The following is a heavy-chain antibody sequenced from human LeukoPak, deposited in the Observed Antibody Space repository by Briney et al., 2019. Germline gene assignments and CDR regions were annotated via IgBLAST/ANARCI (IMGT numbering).Heavy chain of an antibody. CDR1: GYTFTGYY. J-gene: IGHJ4*02. CDR2: INPNSGGT. Sequence: ASVKVSCKASGYTFTGYYMHWVRQAPGQGLEWMGWINPNSGGTNYAQKFQGRVTMTRDTSISTAYMELSSLTSEDTAVYYCVREGLDYWGQGTLVTVSS. CDR3: VREGLDY. V-gene: IGHV1-2*02.